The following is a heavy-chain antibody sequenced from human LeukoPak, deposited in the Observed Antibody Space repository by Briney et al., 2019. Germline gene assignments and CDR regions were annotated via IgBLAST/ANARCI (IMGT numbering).Heavy chain of an antibody. CDR1: VFPFRRHA. Sequence: GGSLRLSCAASVFPFRRHAMHWLRQAPGKGLEWVSVLSHDGTLKYYGDSVQGRFTISRDNSKNTLYLQMNGLTSEDAAVYYCARDSGSLTTLDIYDIWGQGTLGAVSS. D-gene: IGHD1-26*01. J-gene: IGHJ4*02. V-gene: IGHV3-30*01. CDR3: ARDSGSLTTLDIYDI. CDR2: LSHDGTLK.